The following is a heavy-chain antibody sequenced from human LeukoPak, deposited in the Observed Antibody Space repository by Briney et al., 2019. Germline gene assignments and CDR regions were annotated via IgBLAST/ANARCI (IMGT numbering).Heavy chain of an antibody. CDR2: IYYSGST. CDR3: ARAVVVYDAFDI. CDR1: GGSISSSSYY. V-gene: IGHV4-39*07. J-gene: IGHJ3*02. Sequence: ASETLSLTCTVSGGSISSSSYYWGWIRQPPGKGLEWSVSIYYSGSTYYTPSLKSRVTISVDTSKNQFSLQLSSVTAADTAVYYCARAVVVYDAFDIWGQGTMVTVSS. D-gene: IGHD3-22*01.